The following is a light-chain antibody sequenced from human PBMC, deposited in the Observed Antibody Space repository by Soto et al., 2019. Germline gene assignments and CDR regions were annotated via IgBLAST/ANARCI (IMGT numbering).Light chain of an antibody. CDR3: QQRSSWIT. Sequence: EVVLTQSPATLSLSPGERATLSCRASQSVSTYLAWYQQKPGQAPRLLIYDASNRATGIPARFSGSGSATDFTLTISSLEPEDFAVYYCQQRSSWITFGQGTRLRL. CDR1: QSVSTY. CDR2: DAS. V-gene: IGKV3-11*01. J-gene: IGKJ5*01.